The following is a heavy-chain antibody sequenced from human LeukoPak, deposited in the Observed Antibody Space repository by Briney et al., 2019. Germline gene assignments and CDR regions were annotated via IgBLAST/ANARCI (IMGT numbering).Heavy chain of an antibody. J-gene: IGHJ4*02. V-gene: IGHV1-8*01. CDR2: MNPNSGNT. CDR3: AARDSYGYPVDVDY. D-gene: IGHD5-18*01. Sequence: ASVKVSCKASGYTFTSYDINWVRQATGQGLEWMGWMNPNSGNTGYAQKFQGRVTMTRNTSISTAYMELSSLRSEDTAVYYCAARDSYGYPVDVDYWGQGTLVTVSS. CDR1: GYTFTSYD.